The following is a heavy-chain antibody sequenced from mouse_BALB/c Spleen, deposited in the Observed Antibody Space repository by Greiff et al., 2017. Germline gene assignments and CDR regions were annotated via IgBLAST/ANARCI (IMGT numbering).Heavy chain of an antibody. D-gene: IGHD2-1*01. CDR3: ADGNYDYAMDY. J-gene: IGHJ4*01. CDR2: IYPGNVNT. CDR1: GYTFTSYY. V-gene: IGHV1S56*01. Sequence: QVQLQQSGPELVKPGASVRISCKASGYTFTSYYIHWVKQRPGQGLEWIGWIYPGNVNTKYNEKFKGKATLTADKSSSTAYMQLSSLTSEDSAVYFCADGNYDYAMDYWGQGTSVTVSS.